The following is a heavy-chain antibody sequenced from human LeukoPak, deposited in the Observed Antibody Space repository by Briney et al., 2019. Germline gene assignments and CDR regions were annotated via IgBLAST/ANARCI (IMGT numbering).Heavy chain of an antibody. Sequence: NPGGSLRLSCAASGFTFSSYSMNWVRQAPGKGLEWVSSISSSSSYIYYADSVKGRFTISRDNAKNSLYLQMNSLRAEDTAVYYCARGYSSSSIYFDYWGQGTLVTVSS. CDR1: GFTFSSYS. CDR2: ISSSSSYI. D-gene: IGHD6-6*01. J-gene: IGHJ4*02. V-gene: IGHV3-21*01. CDR3: ARGYSSSSIYFDY.